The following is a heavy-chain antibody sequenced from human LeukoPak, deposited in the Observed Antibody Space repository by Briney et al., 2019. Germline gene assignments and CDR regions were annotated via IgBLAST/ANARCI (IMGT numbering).Heavy chain of an antibody. D-gene: IGHD3-10*01. J-gene: IGHJ4*02. V-gene: IGHV1-18*04. CDR1: GYTFTGYY. Sequence: ASVKVSCKASGYTFTGYYMHWARQAPGQGLEWMGWISAYNGNTNYAQKLQGRVTMTTDTSTSTAYMELRSLRSDDTAVYYCARNFYYYGSGSYYYFDYWGQGTLVTVSS. CDR3: ARNFYYYGSGSYYYFDY. CDR2: ISAYNGNT.